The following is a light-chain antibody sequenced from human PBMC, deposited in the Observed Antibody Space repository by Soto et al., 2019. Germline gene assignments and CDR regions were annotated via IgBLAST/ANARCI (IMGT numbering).Light chain of an antibody. CDR3: QQTYSNLWT. V-gene: IGKV1-39*01. J-gene: IGKJ1*01. CDR2: AAS. CDR1: QTVSRY. Sequence: DIQLTQSPSSLSASVGDTVTITCRASQTVSRYLNWYQQKSGTAPKLLIYAASTLHTGVPSRFSGRGSGTDFTLTINNLQREDFADYFWQQTYSNLWTFGQGTKVEIK.